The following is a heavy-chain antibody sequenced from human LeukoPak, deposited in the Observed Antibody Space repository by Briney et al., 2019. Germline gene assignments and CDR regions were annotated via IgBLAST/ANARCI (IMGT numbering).Heavy chain of an antibody. CDR2: INPNSGGT. Sequence: ASVKVSCKASGYTFTSYYMHWVRQAPGQGLEWMGWINPNSGGTNYAQKFQGRVTMTRDTSISTAYMELSRLRSDDTAVYYCARDRETGTTYYYYGMDVWGQGTTVTVSS. CDR1: GYTFTSYY. V-gene: IGHV1-2*02. D-gene: IGHD1-1*01. CDR3: ARDRETGTTYYYYGMDV. J-gene: IGHJ6*02.